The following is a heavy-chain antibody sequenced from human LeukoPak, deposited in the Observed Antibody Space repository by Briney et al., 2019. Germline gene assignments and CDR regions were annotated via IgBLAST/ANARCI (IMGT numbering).Heavy chain of an antibody. J-gene: IGHJ4*02. CDR1: GFSFSRYT. V-gene: IGHV3-21*01. CDR3: ARALNLRTRGGVFH. Sequence: GGSLRLSCAASGFSFSRYTMNWVRQSPGKGLECVSSISSSGSYIYYADSVKGRFTISRDNAKNSLYLQMSSLRAEDTAVYYCARALNLRTRGGVFHWGQGTLVTVSS. D-gene: IGHD2-21*01. CDR2: ISSSGSYI.